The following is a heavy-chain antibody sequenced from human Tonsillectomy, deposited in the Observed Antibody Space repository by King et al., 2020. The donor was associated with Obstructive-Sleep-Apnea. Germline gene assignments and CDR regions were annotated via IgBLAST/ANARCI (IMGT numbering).Heavy chain of an antibody. CDR3: ARDSSGYSP. Sequence: VQLVESGGGLVQPGGSLRLSCAASGFTFISYSMNWVRQAPGKGLEWVSYITSSSSTIYYADSVKGRFTISIDNAKNSLYLQMNSLRVEETAVYYCARDSSGYSPWGQGTLVTVSS. CDR1: GFTFISYS. CDR2: ITSSSSTI. V-gene: IGHV3-48*04. D-gene: IGHD3-22*01. J-gene: IGHJ5*02.